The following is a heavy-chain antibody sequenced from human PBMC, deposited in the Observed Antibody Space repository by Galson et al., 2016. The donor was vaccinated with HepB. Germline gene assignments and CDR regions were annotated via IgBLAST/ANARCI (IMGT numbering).Heavy chain of an antibody. J-gene: IGHJ4*02. D-gene: IGHD1-26*01. CDR1: GFNLRIYG. CDR2: IWFDGSQT. Sequence: SLRLSCAASGFNLRIYGIHWVRQAPGKGLEWVAVIWFDGSQTYYADSVKGRFTISRDNAKNSLFLQMNSLGAEDTAVYYCARLGPYHFDFWGQGTLVTVSS. CDR3: ARLGPYHFDF. V-gene: IGHV3-33*01.